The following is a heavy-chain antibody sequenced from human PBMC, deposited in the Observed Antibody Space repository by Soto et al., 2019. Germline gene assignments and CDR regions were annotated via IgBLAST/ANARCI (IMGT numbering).Heavy chain of an antibody. V-gene: IGHV4-30-2*01. Sequence: QLQLQESGSGLVKPSQTLSLTCAVSGGSISSGGYSWSWIRQPPGKGLEWIGYIYHSGSTYYNPYLKSRVTISVDRSKNQFSLKLSSVTAADTAVYYCARRITMVRGAYDAFDIWGQGTMVTVSS. CDR2: IYHSGST. J-gene: IGHJ3*02. CDR3: ARRITMVRGAYDAFDI. CDR1: GGSISSGGYS. D-gene: IGHD3-10*01.